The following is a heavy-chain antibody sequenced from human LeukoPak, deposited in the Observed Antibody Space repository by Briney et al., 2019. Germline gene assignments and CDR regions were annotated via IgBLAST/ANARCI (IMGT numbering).Heavy chain of an antibody. CDR1: GFTFSTYA. CDR2: ISSSSRTI. Sequence: GGSLRLSCAASGFTFSTYAMNWVRQAPGKGLEWVSYISSSSRTISYADSVKGRFTISRDNAKNSLYLQMNSLRAEDTAVYYCARLRYYAMDVWGQGTTVTASS. V-gene: IGHV3-48*01. J-gene: IGHJ6*02. CDR3: ARLRYYAMDV.